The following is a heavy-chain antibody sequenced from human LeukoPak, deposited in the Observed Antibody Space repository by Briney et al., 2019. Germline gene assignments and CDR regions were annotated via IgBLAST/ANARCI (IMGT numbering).Heavy chain of an antibody. CDR2: INPNSGGT. CDR1: GYTFTDYY. CDR3: ARVGPGIAAAFGY. V-gene: IGHV1-2*02. Sequence: ASVKVSCKASGYTFTDYYMHWVRQAPGQGLEWMGWINPNSGGTNYAQKFQGRVTMTRDTSISTAYMELSRLRSDDTAVYYCARVGPGIAAAFGYWGQGTLVTVSS. J-gene: IGHJ4*02. D-gene: IGHD6-13*01.